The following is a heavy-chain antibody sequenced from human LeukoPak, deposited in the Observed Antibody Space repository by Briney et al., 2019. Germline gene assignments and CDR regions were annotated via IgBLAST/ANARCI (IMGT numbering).Heavy chain of an antibody. V-gene: IGHV7-4-1*02. CDR3: VRGTPTPGMDY. D-gene: IGHD3-10*01. Sequence: ASVKVSCKASGYPFTAHFLNWVRQAPGQGLEWMGNIDTTTGNPRYAQDFTGRFVFSLDTSVSTAYLQITSLKADDTAAYYCVRGTPTPGMDYWGQGTQVTVSS. CDR2: IDTTTGNP. J-gene: IGHJ4*02. CDR1: GYPFTAHF.